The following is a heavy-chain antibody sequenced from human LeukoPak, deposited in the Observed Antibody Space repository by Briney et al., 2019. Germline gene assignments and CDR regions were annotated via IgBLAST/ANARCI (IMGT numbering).Heavy chain of an antibody. D-gene: IGHD3-3*01. CDR2: ISGDGGST. V-gene: IGHV3-43*02. CDR3: AKERNYDFWSGYRGMDV. J-gene: IGHJ6*02. CDR1: GFTFDDYA. Sequence: GGSLRLSCAAPGFTFDDYAMHWFRQAPGKGLEWVSLISGDGGSTYYADSVKGRFTISRDNSKNSLYLQMNSLRTEDTALYYCAKERNYDFWSGYRGMDVWGQGTTVTVSS.